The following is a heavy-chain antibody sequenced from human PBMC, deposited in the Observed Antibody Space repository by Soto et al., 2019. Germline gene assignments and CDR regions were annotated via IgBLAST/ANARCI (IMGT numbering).Heavy chain of an antibody. CDR1: GFTFSTYG. J-gene: IGHJ4*02. Sequence: QVQLVESGGGVVQPGRSLRLSCAASGFTFSTYGMHWVRQAPGKGLEWVAGMWYDGSNKYYADSVKGRFTISRDNSKNTRYLQLNGLRAADTAVYYCARDGWVGVAGLGYWGQGTLVTVSS. CDR3: ARDGWVGVAGLGY. CDR2: MWYDGSNK. D-gene: IGHD3-16*01. V-gene: IGHV3-33*01.